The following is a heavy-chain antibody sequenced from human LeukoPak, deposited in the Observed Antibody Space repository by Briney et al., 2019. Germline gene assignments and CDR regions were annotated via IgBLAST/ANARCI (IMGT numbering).Heavy chain of an antibody. V-gene: IGHV4-30-4*01. D-gene: IGHD3-3*01. CDR3: ARHESGTYYFDY. CDR1: GGSISSGDSY. CDR2: IYYSGST. J-gene: IGHJ4*02. Sequence: SETLSLTCTVSGGSISSGDSYWSWIRQPPGKGLEWIGYIYYSGSTYYNPSLKSRVTISVDTSKNQFSLKLSSVTAADTAVYYCARHESGTYYFDYWGQGTLVTVSS.